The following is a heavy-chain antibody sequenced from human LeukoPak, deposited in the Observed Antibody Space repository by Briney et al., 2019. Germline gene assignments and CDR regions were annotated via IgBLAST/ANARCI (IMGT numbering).Heavy chain of an antibody. J-gene: IGHJ4*02. D-gene: IGHD2-2*01. CDR1: GGTFSSYT. CDR3: ARTGYCSSTSCYQGRDY. CDR2: IIPILGIT. V-gene: IGHV1-69*02. Sequence: SVKVSCKASGGTFSSYTISWVRQAPGQGLEWMGRIIPILGITNYAQKFQGRVTITADKSTSTAYMELGSLRSEDTAVYYCARTGYCSSTSCYQGRDYWGQGTLVTVSS.